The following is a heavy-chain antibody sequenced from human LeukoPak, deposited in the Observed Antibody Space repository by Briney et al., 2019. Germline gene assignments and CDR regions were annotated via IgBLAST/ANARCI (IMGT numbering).Heavy chain of an antibody. D-gene: IGHD4-17*01. CDR3: ARENPSWGLDGYYGDSLAPFDY. CDR2: ISSSSSYI. V-gene: IGHV3-21*04. Sequence: GGSLRLSCAASGFTFSSYSMNWVRQAPGKGLEWVSCISSSSSYIYYADSVKGRFTISRDNAKNSLYLQMNSLRAEDTAVYYCARENPSWGLDGYYGDSLAPFDYWGQGTLVTVSS. CDR1: GFTFSSYS. J-gene: IGHJ4*02.